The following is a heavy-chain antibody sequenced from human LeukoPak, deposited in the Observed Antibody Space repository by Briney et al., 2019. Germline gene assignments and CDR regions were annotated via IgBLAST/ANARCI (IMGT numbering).Heavy chain of an antibody. Sequence: ASVKVSCXASGYTFTSYGISWVRQAPGQGLEWMGWISAYNGNTNSAQKLQDRVTMTTDTSTSTAYMELRSLRSDDTAVYYCARGIPGYSSGWYLTDYWGQGTLVTVSS. CDR1: GYTFTSYG. V-gene: IGHV1-18*01. CDR3: ARGIPGYSSGWYLTDY. CDR2: ISAYNGNT. D-gene: IGHD6-19*01. J-gene: IGHJ4*02.